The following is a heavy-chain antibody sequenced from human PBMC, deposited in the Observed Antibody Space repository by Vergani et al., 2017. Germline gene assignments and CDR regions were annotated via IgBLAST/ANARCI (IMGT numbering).Heavy chain of an antibody. CDR2: SRSKANSYAT. J-gene: IGHJ6*02. D-gene: IGHD3-9*01. Sequence: EVQLVESGGGLVQPGGSLKLSCAASGFTFSGSAMHWVRQASGKGLGWVGRSRSKANSYATAYAASVKGRFTISRDESKNTAYLQINSLKTEDTAVYYCTGPITIRGDGMDVWGQGTTVTVSS. CDR3: TGPITIRGDGMDV. CDR1: GFTFSGSA. V-gene: IGHV3-73*01.